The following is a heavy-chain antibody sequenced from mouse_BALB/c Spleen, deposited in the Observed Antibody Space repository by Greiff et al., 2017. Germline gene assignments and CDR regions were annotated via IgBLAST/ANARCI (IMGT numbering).Heavy chain of an antibody. V-gene: IGHV5-6-2*01. CDR1: GFTFSSYY. CDR2: INSNGGST. Sequence: EVKLMESGGGLVKLGGSLKLSCAASGFTFSSYYMSWVRQTPEKRLELVAAINSNGGSTYYPDTVKGRFTISRDNAKNTLYLQMSSLKSEDTALYYCARHDGSSYYFDYWGQGTTLTVSS. D-gene: IGHD1-1*01. CDR3: ARHDGSSYYFDY. J-gene: IGHJ2*01.